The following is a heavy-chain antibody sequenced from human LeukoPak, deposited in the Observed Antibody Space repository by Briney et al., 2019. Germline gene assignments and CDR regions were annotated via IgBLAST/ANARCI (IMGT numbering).Heavy chain of an antibody. CDR3: ARDDSGPAY. D-gene: IGHD6-19*01. Sequence: PGGSLRLSCAASGFTFSNHWMTWVRQAPGKGLEWVANIKEDGGEKYYVDSVKGRFTISRDNAKNSLYLQMNSLRAEDMALYYCARDDSGPAYWGQGTLVTVSS. V-gene: IGHV3-7*01. CDR1: GFTFSNHW. CDR2: IKEDGGEK. J-gene: IGHJ4*02.